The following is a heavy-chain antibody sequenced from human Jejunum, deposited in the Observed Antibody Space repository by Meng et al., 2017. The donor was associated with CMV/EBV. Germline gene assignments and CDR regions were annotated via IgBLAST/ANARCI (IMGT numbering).Heavy chain of an antibody. Sequence: CSVSCGSISDYYWSWIRQPPGKGLEWIGYVYYSGSTNYNPSLKSRVTMSLDTSKNQFSLKVSSVTAADTAVYYCAREQWLAKYFDYWGQGTLVTVSS. J-gene: IGHJ4*02. CDR1: CGSISDYY. V-gene: IGHV4-59*01. CDR2: VYYSGST. CDR3: AREQWLAKYFDY. D-gene: IGHD6-19*01.